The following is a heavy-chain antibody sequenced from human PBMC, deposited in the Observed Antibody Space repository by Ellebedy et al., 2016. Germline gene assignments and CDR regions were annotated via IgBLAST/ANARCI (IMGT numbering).Heavy chain of an antibody. J-gene: IGHJ4*02. CDR3: ARGGRRDGYNYYFDY. CDR1: GGSFSGYY. Sequence: SETLSLTCAVYGGSFSGYYWSWIRQPPGKGLEWIGEINHSGSTNYNPSLKSRVTISVDTSKNQFSLKLSSVTAADTAVYYCARGGRRDGYNYYFDYWGQGTLVTVSS. V-gene: IGHV4-34*01. CDR2: INHSGST. D-gene: IGHD5-24*01.